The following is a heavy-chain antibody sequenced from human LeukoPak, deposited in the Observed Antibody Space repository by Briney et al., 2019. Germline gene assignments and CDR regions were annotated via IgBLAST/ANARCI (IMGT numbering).Heavy chain of an antibody. V-gene: IGHV3-53*01. CDR3: ARGMTTVAVFDY. CDR1: GFIVSSDF. Sequence: GGSLRLSCAASGFIVSSDFMNWVRQAPGKGLEWVSAMNSGGSTYYADSVKGRFTISRDNSKNTLYLQMNSLRAEDTAVYYCARGMTTVAVFDYWGQGTLVTVSS. D-gene: IGHD4-23*01. CDR2: MNSGGST. J-gene: IGHJ4*02.